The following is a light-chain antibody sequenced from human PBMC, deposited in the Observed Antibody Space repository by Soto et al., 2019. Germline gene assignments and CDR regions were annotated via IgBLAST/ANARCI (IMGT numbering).Light chain of an antibody. CDR2: AAS. CDR1: QSISSY. J-gene: IGKJ1*01. CDR3: QQSYSTPWT. V-gene: IGKV1-39*01. Sequence: DIQMTQSPSSLSASVGDRVTITCRASQSISSYLNWYQHKPGKAPKVLIYAASSLQSGVPSRVSGSGSGTDFTLTISSLQPEDFATYYCQQSYSTPWTFGQGTKEDIK.